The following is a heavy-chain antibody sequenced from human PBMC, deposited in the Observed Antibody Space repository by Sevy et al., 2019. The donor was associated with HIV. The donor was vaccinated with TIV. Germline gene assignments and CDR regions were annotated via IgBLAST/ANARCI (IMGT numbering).Heavy chain of an antibody. D-gene: IGHD2-15*01. CDR2: SHQSGST. V-gene: IGHV4-34*01. CDR1: GGSLSGYY. CDR3: ARRRYCSGGSCYRVAWFDP. J-gene: IGHJ5*02. Sequence: ETLSLTCAVYGGSLSGYYWSWIRQLPGRGLEWIGESHQSGSTNYDPSLKRRVTISVDTSKNQFSLKLSSVTAADTAVYYCARRRYCSGGSCYRVAWFDPWGQGTLVTVSS.